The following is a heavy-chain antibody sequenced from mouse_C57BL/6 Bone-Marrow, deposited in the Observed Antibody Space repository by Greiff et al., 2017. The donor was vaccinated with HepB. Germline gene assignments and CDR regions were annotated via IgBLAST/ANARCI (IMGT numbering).Heavy chain of an antibody. Sequence: EVQLQESGPELVKPGASVKIPCKASGYTFTDYNMDWVKQSHGKSLEWIGDINPNNGGTIYNQKFKGKATLTVDKSSSTAYMELRSLTSEDTAVYYGARGGYDYSGYLDYWGQGNTLTVSS. V-gene: IGHV1-18*01. CDR3: ARGGYDYSGYLDY. J-gene: IGHJ2*01. CDR2: INPNNGGT. CDR1: GYTFTDYN. D-gene: IGHD2-4*01.